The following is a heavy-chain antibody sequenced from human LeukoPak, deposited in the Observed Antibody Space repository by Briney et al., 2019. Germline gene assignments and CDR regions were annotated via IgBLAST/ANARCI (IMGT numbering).Heavy chain of an antibody. CDR1: GYTFTSYG. D-gene: IGHD3-10*01. CDR3: ARALYYYGSGRYNWFDP. Sequence: ASVKVSCKASGYTFTSYGISWVRQAPGQGLEWMGWISAYNGNTNYAQKLQGRVTMTTDTSTSTAYMELRSLRSDDTAVYYCARALYYYGSGRYNWFDPWDQGTLVTVSS. CDR2: ISAYNGNT. V-gene: IGHV1-18*01. J-gene: IGHJ5*02.